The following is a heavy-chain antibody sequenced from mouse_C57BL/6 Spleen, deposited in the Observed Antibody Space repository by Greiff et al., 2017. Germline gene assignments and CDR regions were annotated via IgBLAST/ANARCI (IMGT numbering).Heavy chain of an antibody. Sequence: VKLQQPGAELVKPGASVKLSCKASGYTFTSYWMHWVKQRPGQGLEWIGMIHPNSGSTNYNEKFKSKATLTVDKSSSTAYMQLSSLTSEDSAVYYCARSGYDYVAMDYWGQGTSVTVSS. V-gene: IGHV1-64*01. CDR3: ARSGYDYVAMDY. J-gene: IGHJ4*01. CDR2: IHPNSGST. D-gene: IGHD3-1*01. CDR1: GYTFTSYW.